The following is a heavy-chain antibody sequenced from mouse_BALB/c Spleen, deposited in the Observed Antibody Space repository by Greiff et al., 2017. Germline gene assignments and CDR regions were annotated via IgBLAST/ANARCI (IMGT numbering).Heavy chain of an antibody. Sequence: EVMLVESGPGLVKPSQSLSLTCTVTGYSITSDYAWNWIRQFPGNKLEWMGYISYSGSTSYNPSLKSRISITRDTSKNQFFLQLNSVTTEDTATYYCARNDGYFAWFAYWGQGTLVTVSA. CDR1: GYSITSDYA. CDR3: ARNDGYFAWFAY. V-gene: IGHV3-2*02. J-gene: IGHJ3*01. D-gene: IGHD2-3*01. CDR2: ISYSGST.